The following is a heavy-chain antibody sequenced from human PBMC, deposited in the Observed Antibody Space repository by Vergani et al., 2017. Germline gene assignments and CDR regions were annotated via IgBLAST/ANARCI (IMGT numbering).Heavy chain of an antibody. Sequence: EVQLLESGGGLVQPGGSLRLSCAASGFTFRSHAMRCVREAPGRGREGVSGISGSGGSTNYADSVKGRLTISRDHSKNTLDMQMNSLRAEDTAVYYCAKDYGDYSWGQGTLVTVSS. V-gene: IGHV3-23*01. J-gene: IGHJ4*02. CDR3: AKDYGDYS. CDR1: GFTFRSHA. D-gene: IGHD4-17*01. CDR2: ISGSGGST.